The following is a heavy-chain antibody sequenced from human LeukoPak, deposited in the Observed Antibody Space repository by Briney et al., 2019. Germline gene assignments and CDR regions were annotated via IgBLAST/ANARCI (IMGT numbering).Heavy chain of an antibody. CDR3: ARGDGYVSRYGMDV. CDR2: INAGNGNT. V-gene: IGHV1-3*01. Sequence: ASVKVSCKDSGYTFTSYAMHWVRQAPGQRLEWMGWINAGNGNTKYSQKFQGRVTITRDTSASTAYMELSSLRSEDTAVYYCARGDGYVSRYGMDVWGQGTTVTVSS. J-gene: IGHJ6*02. D-gene: IGHD3-22*01. CDR1: GYTFTSYA.